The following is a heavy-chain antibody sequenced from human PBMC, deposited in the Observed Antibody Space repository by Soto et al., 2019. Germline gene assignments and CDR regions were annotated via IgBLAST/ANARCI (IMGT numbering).Heavy chain of an antibody. CDR1: MFIFKDAW. CDR3: TAGLGRTDDDI. Sequence: EAQLVESGGDLVKPGGSLRLSCAASMFIFKDAWMSWVRQAPGKGLEWVGRIKTKTEGGTTDYAAPVKGRFAISRDDSKDTMYLQMNSLRSEDTAIYYCTAGLGRTDDDIWGHGTLVTVSS. J-gene: IGHJ4*01. CDR2: IKTKTEGGTT. D-gene: IGHD7-27*01. V-gene: IGHV3-15*01.